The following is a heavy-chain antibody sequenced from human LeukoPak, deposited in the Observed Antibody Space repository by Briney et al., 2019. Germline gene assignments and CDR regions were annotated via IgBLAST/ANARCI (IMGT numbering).Heavy chain of an antibody. CDR1: GFTFSSYA. CDR2: ISGSGGST. J-gene: IGHJ4*02. D-gene: IGHD6-13*01. CDR3: ARGIAAAANGEDY. Sequence: GGSLRLSCAAPGFTFSSYAMSWVRQAPGKGLEWVSAISGSGGSTYYADSVKGRFTISRDNSKNTLYLQMNSLRAEDTAVYYCARGIAAAANGEDYWGQGTLVTVSS. V-gene: IGHV3-23*01.